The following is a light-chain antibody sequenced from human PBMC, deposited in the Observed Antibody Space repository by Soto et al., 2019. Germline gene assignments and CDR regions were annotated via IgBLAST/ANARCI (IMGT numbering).Light chain of an antibody. CDR3: QQSLSSPWT. V-gene: IGKV3-20*01. Sequence: EIVLTQSPGTLSLSPGERATLSCRASQSVTSSYLAWYQQKPGQAPRLLIYGASSRATGIPDRFSVSGSGTDFTLTISRREPEDCAVYYCQQSLSSPWTFGQGTKVEIK. CDR1: QSVTSSY. CDR2: GAS. J-gene: IGKJ1*01.